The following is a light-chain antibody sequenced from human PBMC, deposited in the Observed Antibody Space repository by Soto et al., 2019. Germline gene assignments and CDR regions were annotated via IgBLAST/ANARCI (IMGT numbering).Light chain of an antibody. V-gene: IGKV3-20*01. J-gene: IGKJ1*01. CDR1: QSVDSNY. Sequence: EIVLKHSPGTLSLSTGEEATLSCMASQSVDSNYLAWYQQKPGQTPRLIIYGASGRADGIPDRFSGSGSGTDFTLTISRLEPEDFAVYYCQQYGNSPQTFGQGTKVDIK. CDR3: QQYGNSPQT. CDR2: GAS.